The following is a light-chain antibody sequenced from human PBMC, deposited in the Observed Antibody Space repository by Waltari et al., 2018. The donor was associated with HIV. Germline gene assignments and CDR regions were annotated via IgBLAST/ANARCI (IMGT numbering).Light chain of an antibody. CDR1: QSVSSN. CDR2: GAS. Sequence: EIVMMQSPATLSVSPGERATLSCRASQSVSSNLAWYQQKPGQAPRLLIYGASTRATGIPARFSGSGSGTEFTLTISSLQSEDFAVYYCQQYNKWPLTFGGGIKVEIK. V-gene: IGKV3D-15*01. J-gene: IGKJ4*01. CDR3: QQYNKWPLT.